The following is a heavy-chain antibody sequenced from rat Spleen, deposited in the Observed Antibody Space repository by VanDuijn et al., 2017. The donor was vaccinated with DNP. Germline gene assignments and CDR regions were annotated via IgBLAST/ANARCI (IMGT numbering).Heavy chain of an antibody. D-gene: IGHD1-1*01. Sequence: EVQLQESGPGLVKPSQSLSLTCSVTGYSITSNFKWSWIRKFPGNKLEWMGYINSAGNTRYSPSLKSRISITRDTSKNQFFLQVKSVTAEDTATYYCASTQFSGDVNWFAYWGQGTLVTVSS. J-gene: IGHJ3*01. V-gene: IGHV3-3*01. CDR2: INSAGNT. CDR3: ASTQFSGDVNWFAY. CDR1: GYSITSNFK.